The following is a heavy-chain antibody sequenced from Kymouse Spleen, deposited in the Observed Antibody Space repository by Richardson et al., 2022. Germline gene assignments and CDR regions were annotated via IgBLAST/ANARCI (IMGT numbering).Heavy chain of an antibody. CDR1: GFTFDDYA. D-gene: IGHD1-26*01. V-gene: IGHV3-9*01. CDR2: ISWNSGSI. J-gene: IGHJ4*02. Sequence: EVQLVESGGGLVQPGRSLRLSCAASGFTFDDYAMHWVRQAPGKGLEWVSGISWNSGSIGYADSVKGRFTISRDNAKNSLYLQMNSLRAEDTALYYCAKDKRELLGYFDYWGQGTLVTVSS. CDR3: AKDKRELLGYFDY.